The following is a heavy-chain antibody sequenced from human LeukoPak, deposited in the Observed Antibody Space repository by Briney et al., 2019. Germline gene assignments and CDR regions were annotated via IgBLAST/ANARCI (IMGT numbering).Heavy chain of an antibody. J-gene: IGHJ6*03. Sequence: PGGSLRLSCAASGFTFSSHWMHWVRQAPGRGLVWVSRINSDGSSTSYADSVKGRFTISRDNAKNTLYLQMNSLRAEDTAVYYCARDVYYGSGSYYAEYYMDVWGKGTTVTISS. CDR3: ARDVYYGSGSYYAEYYMDV. CDR2: INSDGSST. D-gene: IGHD3-10*01. V-gene: IGHV3-74*01. CDR1: GFTFSSHW.